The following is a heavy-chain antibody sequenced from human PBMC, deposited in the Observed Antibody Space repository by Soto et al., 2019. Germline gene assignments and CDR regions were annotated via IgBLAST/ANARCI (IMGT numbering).Heavy chain of an antibody. CDR3: AGDRQQLPLGPNYYYYGMDV. Sequence: QVQLVQSGAEVKKPGASVKVSCKASGYTFTSYAMHWVRQAPGQRLEWMGWINAGNGNTKYSQKFQGRVTITRDTSARTAYEELSSLRSEDTAVYYCAGDRQQLPLGPNYYYYGMDVWGQGTTVTVSS. V-gene: IGHV1-3*01. CDR1: GYTFTSYA. D-gene: IGHD6-13*01. J-gene: IGHJ6*02. CDR2: INAGNGNT.